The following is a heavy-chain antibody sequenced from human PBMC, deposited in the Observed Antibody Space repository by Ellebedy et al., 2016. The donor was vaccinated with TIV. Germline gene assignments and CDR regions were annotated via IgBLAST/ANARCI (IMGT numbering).Heavy chain of an antibody. D-gene: IGHD5-24*01. V-gene: IGHV3-30*13. CDR1: GFTFSHYG. Sequence: GGSLRLSXAASGFTFSHYGMFWVRQAPGKGLEWVTLISYDGSNKYHAESVKDRFTISRDNSMNRLYLEMSSLRAEDTAVYYCAKALETATIWDAFDTWGQGTMVTVSS. J-gene: IGHJ3*02. CDR3: AKALETATIWDAFDT. CDR2: ISYDGSNK.